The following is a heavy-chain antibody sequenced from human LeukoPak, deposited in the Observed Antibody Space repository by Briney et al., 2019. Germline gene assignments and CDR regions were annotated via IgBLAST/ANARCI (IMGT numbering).Heavy chain of an antibody. CDR2: ISGSGGST. V-gene: IGHV3-23*01. D-gene: IGHD1-26*01. J-gene: IGHJ5*02. CDR1: GFTFSSYA. CDR3: AKDVGHNWSDP. Sequence: GASLRLSCAASGFTFSSYAMSWVRQAPGKGLEWVSVISGSGGSTYYADSVKGRFTISRDNSKNTLYLQMYSLRAEDTAVYYCAKDVGHNWSDPWGQGTLVTVSS.